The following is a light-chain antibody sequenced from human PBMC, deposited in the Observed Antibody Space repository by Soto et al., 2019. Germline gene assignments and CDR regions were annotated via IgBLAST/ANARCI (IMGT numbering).Light chain of an antibody. J-gene: IGLJ2*01. V-gene: IGLV1-47*01. CDR3: AAWDDSLSAVV. CDR2: RNN. Sequence: QSVLTQPPSVSGTPGQRVTISCSGSSSNIGSNYVYWYQQLPGTAPKLLIYRNNQRPSGVPDRFSGSKSGTSASLAISGLRSEDEADYYCAAWDDSLSAVVFGGGTKLTVL. CDR1: SSNIGSNY.